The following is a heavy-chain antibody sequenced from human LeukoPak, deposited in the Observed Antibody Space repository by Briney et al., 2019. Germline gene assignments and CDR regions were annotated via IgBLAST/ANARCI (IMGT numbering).Heavy chain of an antibody. J-gene: IGHJ4*02. Sequence: GGSLRLSCAASGFTFSSYEMNWVRQAPGKGLEWVSYISSSGSTIYYADSVKGRFTISRDNAKNSLYLQMNSLRAEDTAVYYCARGGTTAGFDYWGQGTLVTVSS. V-gene: IGHV3-48*03. CDR1: GFTFSSYE. CDR3: ARGGTTAGFDY. D-gene: IGHD4-17*01. CDR2: ISSSGSTI.